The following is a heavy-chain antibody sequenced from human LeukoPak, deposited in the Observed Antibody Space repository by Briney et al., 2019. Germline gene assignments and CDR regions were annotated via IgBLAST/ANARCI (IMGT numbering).Heavy chain of an antibody. CDR2: ISAYNGNT. Sequence: GASVKVSCKASGYTFTSYGISWVRQAPGQGLEWMGWISAYNGNTNYAQKLQGRLTMTTDTSTSTAYMELRSLRSDDTAVYYCARVIVGATPRSGPNYYYYMDVWGKGTTVTISS. CDR1: GYTFTSYG. J-gene: IGHJ6*03. D-gene: IGHD1-26*01. CDR3: ARVIVGATPRSGPNYYYYMDV. V-gene: IGHV1-18*01.